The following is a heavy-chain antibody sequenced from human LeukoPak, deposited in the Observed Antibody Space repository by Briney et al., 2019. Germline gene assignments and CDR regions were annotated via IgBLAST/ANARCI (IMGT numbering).Heavy chain of an antibody. J-gene: IGHJ4*02. CDR1: GGAINSGDYY. V-gene: IGHV4-31*03. D-gene: IGHD1-20*01. CDR3: ESWREITATLPY. CDR2: IYYSGNT. Sequence: SQTLSLTCTVSGGAINSGDYYWSWIRQHPGKGLEWIGYIYYSGNTYYNSSLKSRVTISVDTSRNQFSLKLNSVTAADTAVYYCESWREITATLPYWGQGTLVTVSS.